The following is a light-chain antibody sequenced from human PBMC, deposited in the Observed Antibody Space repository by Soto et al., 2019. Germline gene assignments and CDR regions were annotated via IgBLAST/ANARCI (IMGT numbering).Light chain of an antibody. CDR3: SSYTSSSTLVV. V-gene: IGLV2-14*01. J-gene: IGLJ2*01. Sequence: QSVLTQPASVSGSPGQSITISCTGTSSDVGAYKYVSWYQQHPGKAPKLMIYEVSNRPSGVSNRFSGFKSGNTASLTISGLQAEDEADYYCSSYTSSSTLVVFGGGTKLTVL. CDR2: EVS. CDR1: SSDVGAYKY.